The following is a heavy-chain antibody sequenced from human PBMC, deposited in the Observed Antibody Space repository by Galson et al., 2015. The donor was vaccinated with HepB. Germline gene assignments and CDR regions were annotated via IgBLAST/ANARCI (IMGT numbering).Heavy chain of an antibody. CDR2: INPNSGGT. CDR1: GYTFTGYY. D-gene: IGHD6-19*01. Sequence: SVKVSCKASGYTFTGYYMHWVRQAPGQGLEWMGWINPNSGGTNYAQKFQGWVTMARDTSISTAYMELSRLRSDDTAVYYCARDKRVAGPGINWFDPWGQGTLVTVSS. CDR3: ARDKRVAGPGINWFDP. V-gene: IGHV1-2*04. J-gene: IGHJ5*02.